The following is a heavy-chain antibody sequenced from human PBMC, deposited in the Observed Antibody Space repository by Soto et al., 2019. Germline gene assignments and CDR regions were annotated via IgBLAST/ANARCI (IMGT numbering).Heavy chain of an antibody. CDR3: ARYRPGHNYDSSGYRDAFDI. D-gene: IGHD3-22*01. CDR1: GGSISSYY. Sequence: SETLSLTCTVSGGSISSYYWSWIRQPPGKGLEWIGYIYYSGSTNYNPSLKSRVTISVDTSKNQFSLKLSSVTAADTAVYYCARYRPGHNYDSSGYRDAFDIWGQGTMVTVSS. CDR2: IYYSGST. J-gene: IGHJ3*02. V-gene: IGHV4-59*01.